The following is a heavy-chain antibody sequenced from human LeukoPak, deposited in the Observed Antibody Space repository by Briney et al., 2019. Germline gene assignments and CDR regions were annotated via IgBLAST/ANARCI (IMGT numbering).Heavy chain of an antibody. CDR1: GFTFSSYS. CDR3: ARHSSGWSTDY. CDR2: ISSSSTYI. J-gene: IGHJ4*02. V-gene: IGHV3-21*01. Sequence: PGGSLRLSCAASGFTFSSYSMNWVRQAPGKGLECVSSISSSSTYIYYADSVKGRFTISRDNAKNSLYLQMNSLRAEDTAVYYCARHSSGWSTDYWGQGTLVTVSS. D-gene: IGHD6-19*01.